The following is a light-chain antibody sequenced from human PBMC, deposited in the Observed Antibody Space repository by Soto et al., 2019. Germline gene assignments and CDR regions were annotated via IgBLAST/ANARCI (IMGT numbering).Light chain of an antibody. Sequence: EIVLTHSPATLSLSPGERATLSCRASQSVSSYLAWYQQKPGQAPRLLIYDASNRATGVPARFSGSGSGTDFTLTISSLEPEDFALYYCHQRNNWPPITFGQGTRLEI. CDR1: QSVSSY. CDR2: DAS. J-gene: IGKJ5*01. CDR3: HQRNNWPPIT. V-gene: IGKV3-11*01.